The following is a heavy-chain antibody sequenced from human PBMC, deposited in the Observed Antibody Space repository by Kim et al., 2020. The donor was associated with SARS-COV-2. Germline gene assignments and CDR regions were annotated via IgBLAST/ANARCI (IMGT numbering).Heavy chain of an antibody. Sequence: GGSLRLSCAASGFTFSSYSMSWVRQAPGKGLEWVSSFSSSDSYKYYADSVKGRFTISRDNAKNSLYLQMNGLRAEDTAVYYCARGTWEYKVVFDYWGQGTLVTVSS. V-gene: IGHV3-21*01. CDR3: ARGTWEYKVVFDY. CDR1: GFTFSSYS. D-gene: IGHD2-2*01. CDR2: FSSSDSYK. J-gene: IGHJ4*02.